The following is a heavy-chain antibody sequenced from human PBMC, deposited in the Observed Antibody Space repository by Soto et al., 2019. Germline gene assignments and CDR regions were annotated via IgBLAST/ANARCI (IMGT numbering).Heavy chain of an antibody. CDR2: IGNTDSTI. CDR1: GFTFSGHA. V-gene: IGHV3-48*02. D-gene: IGHD2-15*01. J-gene: IGHJ6*02. Sequence: GSLRLSCXASGFTFSGHAMNWVRQAPGKGLEWVSYIGNTDSTIYYADSVRGRFIISRDNARNSLFLQMSSLRDEDTAVYYCVRGDCSGGTCYGLDVWGQGTTVTVSS. CDR3: VRGDCSGGTCYGLDV.